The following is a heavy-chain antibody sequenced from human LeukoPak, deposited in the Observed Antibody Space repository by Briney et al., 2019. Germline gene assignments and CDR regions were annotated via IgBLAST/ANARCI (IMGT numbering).Heavy chain of an antibody. D-gene: IGHD4-17*01. J-gene: IGHJ3*02. V-gene: IGHV3-23*01. CDR3: AKDPNGDYIGTFDI. CDR1: GFTFINYG. CDR2: ISGSGGST. Sequence: GGSLRLSCAASGFTFINYGMTWVRQAPGKGPEWVSSISGSGGSTQYAASVQGRFSISRDNSKNTLYLQMNSLRAEDTAVYYCAKDPNGDYIGTFDIWGQGTMVTVSS.